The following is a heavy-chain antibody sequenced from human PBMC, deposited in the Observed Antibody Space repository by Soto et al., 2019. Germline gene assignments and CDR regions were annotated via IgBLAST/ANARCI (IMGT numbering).Heavy chain of an antibody. CDR3: AGAEQQLVPGEYFQH. J-gene: IGHJ1*01. CDR1: GGTFSSYA. Sequence: QVQLVQSGAEVKKPGSSVKVSCKASGGTFSSYAISWVRQAPGQGLEWMGGIIPIFGTANYAQKFQGRVTIPADESTSTAYRELSSLRSEATAVYYCAGAEQQLVPGEYFQHWGQGTLVTVSS. CDR2: IIPIFGTA. D-gene: IGHD6-13*01. V-gene: IGHV1-69*12.